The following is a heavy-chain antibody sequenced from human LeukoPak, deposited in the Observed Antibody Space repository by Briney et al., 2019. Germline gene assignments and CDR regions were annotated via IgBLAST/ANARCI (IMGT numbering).Heavy chain of an antibody. CDR3: ARSVWSRAFDI. Sequence: PSETLSLTCTVSGVSISSYYWSWIRQPPGKGLEWIGYIYYSGSTNYNPSLKSRVTISVDTSKNQFSLKLSSVTAADTAVYYCARSVWSRAFDIWGQGTMVTVSS. D-gene: IGHD3-3*01. CDR1: GVSISSYY. J-gene: IGHJ3*02. V-gene: IGHV4-59*12. CDR2: IYYSGST.